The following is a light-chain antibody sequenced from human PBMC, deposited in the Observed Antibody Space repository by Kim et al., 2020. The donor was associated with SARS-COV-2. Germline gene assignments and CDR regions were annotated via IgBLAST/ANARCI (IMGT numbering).Light chain of an antibody. Sequence: EIVMTQSPATLSVSPRERAALSCRASQSISSNLVWYQQKPGQAPRLLIYGASSRATGIPTRFSGSGSGTDFTLTISSLQSEDFAVYYCQQYNNWPRTFGQGTKVDIK. CDR3: QQYNNWPRT. J-gene: IGKJ1*01. V-gene: IGKV3-15*01. CDR2: GAS. CDR1: QSISSN.